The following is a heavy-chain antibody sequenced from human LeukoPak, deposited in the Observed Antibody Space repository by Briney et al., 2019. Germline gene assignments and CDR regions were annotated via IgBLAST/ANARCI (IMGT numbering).Heavy chain of an antibody. CDR1: GFTFSNYG. V-gene: IGHV3-30*02. D-gene: IGHD1-14*01. Sequence: PGGSLRLSCGASGFTFSNYGMLWVRQAPGKGLDWVAFIRYDGNNKLYADSVKGRFTISRYNSKNTLYLHINSLRAEDTAVYYCVKDNPLDYWGQGTLVIVSS. CDR2: IRYDGNNK. CDR3: VKDNPLDY. J-gene: IGHJ4*02.